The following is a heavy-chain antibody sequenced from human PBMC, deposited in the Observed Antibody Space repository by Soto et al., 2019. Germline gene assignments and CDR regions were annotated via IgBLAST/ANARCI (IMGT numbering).Heavy chain of an antibody. CDR1: GFTFSSYS. J-gene: IGHJ4*02. D-gene: IGHD2-15*01. CDR2: INSDGSIT. V-gene: IGHV3-21*01. Sequence: GGSLRLSCAASGFTFSSYSMNWVRQTPGKGLEWVSSINSDGSITFYADSLKGRFTISRDNAERSLFLQMNSLRAEDTAVYYCTRDKTRSGALGFRAQGTQVTGSS. CDR3: TRDKTRSGALGF.